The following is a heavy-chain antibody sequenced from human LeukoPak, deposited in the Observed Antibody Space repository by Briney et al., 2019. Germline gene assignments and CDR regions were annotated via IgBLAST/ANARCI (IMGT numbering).Heavy chain of an antibody. CDR2: IYYSGST. Sequence: SETLSLTCTVSGGSISSGGYYWSWIRQHPGKGLEWIGYIYYSGSTYYNPSLKSRVTISVGTSKNQFSLKLSSVTAADTAVYYCARVTPGIAAAAPRNWFDPWGQGTLVTVSS. J-gene: IGHJ5*02. V-gene: IGHV4-31*03. D-gene: IGHD6-13*01. CDR1: GGSISSGGYY. CDR3: ARVTPGIAAAAPRNWFDP.